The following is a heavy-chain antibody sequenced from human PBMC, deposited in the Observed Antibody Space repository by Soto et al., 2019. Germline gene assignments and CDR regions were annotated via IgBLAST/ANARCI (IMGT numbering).Heavy chain of an antibody. J-gene: IGHJ4*02. V-gene: IGHV4-34*01. CDR1: GGSFSGYY. D-gene: IGHD2-21*02. CDR2: IDHSGST. CDR3: ARGRGGNSVDY. Sequence: QVQLQQWGAGLLKPSETLSLPCAVYGGSFSGYYWTWIRQPPGKGLEWIGEIDHSGSTNYNPSLKGRVTIAVDTSKNEFSLKLSSVAAADTAVYSCARGRGGNSVDYWGQGALGTVSS.